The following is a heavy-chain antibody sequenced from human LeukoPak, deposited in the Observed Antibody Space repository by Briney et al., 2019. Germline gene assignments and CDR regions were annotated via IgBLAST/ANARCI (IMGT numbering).Heavy chain of an antibody. CDR3: ARVYYDSSGLGY. CDR2: ISAYNGNT. V-gene: IGHV1-18*01. D-gene: IGHD3-22*01. J-gene: IGHJ4*02. Sequence: GASVNVSCKASGGTFSSYAISWVRQAPGQGLEWMGWISAYNGNTNYAQKLQGRVTMTTDTSTSTAYMELRSLRSDDTAVYYCARVYYDSSGLGYWGQGTLVTVSS. CDR1: GGTFSSYA.